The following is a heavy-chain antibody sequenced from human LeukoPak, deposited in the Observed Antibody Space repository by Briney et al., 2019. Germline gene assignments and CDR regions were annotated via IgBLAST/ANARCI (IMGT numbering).Heavy chain of an antibody. CDR2: INHSGGT. CDR3: ARATIVTAYRINWFDP. Sequence: SETLSLTCAVYGGSFSGFYWSWIRQPPGKGLEWIGDINHSGGTNYIPSLKSRVTISVDTSNNQFFLSLTSVTAADTAVYYCARATIVTAYRINWFDPWGPGSLVTVSS. CDR1: GGSFSGFY. D-gene: IGHD3-9*01. J-gene: IGHJ5*02. V-gene: IGHV4-34*01.